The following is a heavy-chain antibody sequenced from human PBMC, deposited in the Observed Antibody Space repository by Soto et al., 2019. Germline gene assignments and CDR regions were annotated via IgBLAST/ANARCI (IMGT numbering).Heavy chain of an antibody. CDR2: IQYSGNT. V-gene: IGHV4-31*03. D-gene: IGHD1-1*01. J-gene: IGHJ4*02. CDR3: ARGVSKMSPAYNQRPPYYFDY. Sequence: KTSETLSLTCTVSGGSISGGSYFWSWIRQHPGKGLEWIGYIQYSGNTYYNPSLKSRVAISVDTSKNQFSLSLRSVTAADTAVFYCARGVSKMSPAYNQRPPYYFDYWGQGTLVTVSS. CDR1: GGSISGGSYF.